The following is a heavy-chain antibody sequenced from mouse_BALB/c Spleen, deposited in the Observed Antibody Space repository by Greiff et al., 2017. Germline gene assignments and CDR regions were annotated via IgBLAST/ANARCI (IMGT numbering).Heavy chain of an antibody. CDR3: ARPLYYGNPTSY. CDR2: INPSNGRT. Sequence: VQLQQSGAELVKPGASVKLSCKASGYTFTSYWMHWVKQRPGQGLEWIGEINPSNGRTNYNEKFKSKATLTVDKSSSTAYMQLSSLTSEDSAVYYCARPLYYGNPTSYWGQGTLVTVSA. V-gene: IGHV1S81*02. CDR1: GYTFTSYW. D-gene: IGHD2-1*01. J-gene: IGHJ3*01.